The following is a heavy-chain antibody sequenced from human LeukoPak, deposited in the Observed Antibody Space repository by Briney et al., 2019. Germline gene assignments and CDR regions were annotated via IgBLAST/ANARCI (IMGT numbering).Heavy chain of an antibody. D-gene: IGHD3-3*01. CDR3: TTGQYSTYYDFWSGYHTFDY. CDR2: IKSKTDGGTT. V-gene: IGHV3-15*01. Sequence: KTGGSLRLCCAASGFTFSNAWMSWVRQAPGKGLELVGRIKSKTDGGTTDYDAHVKGRFTISRDDSKNTLYLRMNSLKTENTAVYYCTTGQYSTYYDFWSGYHTFDYWGQGTLVTVSS. J-gene: IGHJ4*02. CDR1: GFTFSNAW.